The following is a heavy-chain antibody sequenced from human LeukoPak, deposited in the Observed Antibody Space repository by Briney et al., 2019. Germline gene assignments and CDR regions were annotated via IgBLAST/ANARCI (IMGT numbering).Heavy chain of an antibody. CDR3: ARQTGTPLPSIFDY. J-gene: IGHJ4*02. V-gene: IGHV3-53*01. Sequence: PGGSLRLSCAASGFTVSSNYMSWVRQAPGKGLEWVSIIYSGGSTFYADSVKGRFTISRDNSKNTLYLQMNSLRAEDTAVYYCARQTGTPLPSIFDYWGQGTLVTVSS. CDR1: GFTVSSNY. D-gene: IGHD1-1*01. CDR2: IYSGGST.